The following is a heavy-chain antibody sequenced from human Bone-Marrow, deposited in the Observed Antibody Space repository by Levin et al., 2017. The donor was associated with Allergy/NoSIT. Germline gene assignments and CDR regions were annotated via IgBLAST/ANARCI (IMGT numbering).Heavy chain of an antibody. J-gene: IGHJ4*02. Sequence: SVKVSCKASGGTFSSYAISWVRQAPGQGLEWMGGIIPIFGTANYAQKFQGRVTITADESTSTAYMELSSLRSEDTAVYYCARGGHFDWLLSPAFDYWGQGTLVTVSS. D-gene: IGHD3-9*01. CDR2: IIPIFGTA. V-gene: IGHV1-69*13. CDR1: GGTFSSYA. CDR3: ARGGHFDWLLSPAFDY.